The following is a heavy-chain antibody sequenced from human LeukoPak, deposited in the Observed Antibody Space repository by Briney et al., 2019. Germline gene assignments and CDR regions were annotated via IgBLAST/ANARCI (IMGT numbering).Heavy chain of an antibody. J-gene: IGHJ4*02. CDR2: IYSGGST. D-gene: IGHD2-21*02. Sequence: PGGSLRLSCAASGFTVSSNYMSWVRQAPGEGLEWVSVIYSGGSTYYADSVKGRFTISRDNSKNTLYLQMNSLRAEDTAVYYCARRCGGDCYEYDYWGQGTLVTVSS. CDR3: ARRCGGDCYEYDY. V-gene: IGHV3-53*01. CDR1: GFTVSSNY.